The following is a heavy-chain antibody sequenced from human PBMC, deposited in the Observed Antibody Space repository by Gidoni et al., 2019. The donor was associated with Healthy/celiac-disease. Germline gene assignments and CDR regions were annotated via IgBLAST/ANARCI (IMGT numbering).Heavy chain of an antibody. CDR3: ARVRRQQLVRGWFDP. D-gene: IGHD6-13*01. V-gene: IGHV4-34*01. CDR2: INHSGRT. J-gene: IGHJ5*02. CDR1: VGSFSGYY. Sequence: QVQLQQWGAGLLKPSETLSLTCAVYVGSFSGYYWSWIRQPPGKGLEWIGEINHSGRTNYNPSLKSRVTISVDTSKNQFSLKLSSVTAADTAVDYCARVRRQQLVRGWFDPWGQGTLVTVSS.